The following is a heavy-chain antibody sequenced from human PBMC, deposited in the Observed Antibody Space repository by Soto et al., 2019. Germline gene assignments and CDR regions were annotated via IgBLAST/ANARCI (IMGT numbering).Heavy chain of an antibody. V-gene: IGHV6-1*01. CDR1: GDSVSSNSAA. CDR2: TYYRSKWYN. CDR3: ARVEVMWIQLWETYYYYGMDV. Sequence: PSQTLSLTCAISGDSVSSNSAAWNWIRQSPSRGLEWLGRTYYRSKWYNDYAVSVKSRITINPDTSKNQFSLQLNSVTPEDTAVYYCARVEVMWIQLWETYYYYGMDVWGQGTTVTVSS. D-gene: IGHD5-18*01. J-gene: IGHJ6*02.